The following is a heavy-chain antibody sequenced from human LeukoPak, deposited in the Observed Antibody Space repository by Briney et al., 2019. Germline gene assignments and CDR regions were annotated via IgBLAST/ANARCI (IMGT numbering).Heavy chain of an antibody. V-gene: IGHV4-39*01. D-gene: IGHD1-26*01. J-gene: IGHJ4*02. CDR2: IYYSGST. Sequence: SETLSLTCTVSGGSISSGSYYWGWIRQPPGKGLEWIGSIYYSGSTYYNPSLKSRVTISVDTSKNQFSLKLSSVTAADTAVYYCASLRESSKPDYWSQGTLVTVSS. CDR3: ASLRESSKPDY. CDR1: GGSISSGSYY.